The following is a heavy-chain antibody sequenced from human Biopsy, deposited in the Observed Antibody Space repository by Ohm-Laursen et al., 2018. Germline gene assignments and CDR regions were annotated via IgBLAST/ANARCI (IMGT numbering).Heavy chain of an antibody. J-gene: IGHJ2*01. CDR2: SIPLFNTA. V-gene: IGHV1-69*06. D-gene: IGHD3-22*01. CDR1: GGTFTNHA. Sequence: SVKVSCKASGGTFTNHAVGWVRQAPGQGLEWVGSSIPLFNTANYADKFQGRVTLTADKSTTTAYMELSGLRSEDTAIYYCARFPLGAYDDSGSYRAVEHWYFDLWGRGTLVTVSS. CDR3: ARFPLGAYDDSGSYRAVEHWYFDL.